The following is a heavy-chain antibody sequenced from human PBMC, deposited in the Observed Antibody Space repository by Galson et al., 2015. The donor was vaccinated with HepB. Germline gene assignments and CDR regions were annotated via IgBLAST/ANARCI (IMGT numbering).Heavy chain of an antibody. CDR2: IYYSGST. V-gene: IGHV4-39*01. J-gene: IGHJ6*02. CDR1: GGSISSSSYY. CDR3: ARQEWELLYYYGMDV. D-gene: IGHD1-26*01. Sequence: SATLSLTCTVSGGSISSSSYYWGWIRQPPGKGLEWIGSIYYSGSTYYNPSLKSRVTISVDTSKNQFSLKLSSVTAADTAVYYCARQEWELLYYYGMDVWGQGTTVTVSS.